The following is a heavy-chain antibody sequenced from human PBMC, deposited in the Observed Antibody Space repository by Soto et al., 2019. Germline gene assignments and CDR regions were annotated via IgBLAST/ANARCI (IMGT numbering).Heavy chain of an antibody. D-gene: IGHD1-1*01. CDR2: ISARNGNT. CDR3: ARGRYGDY. J-gene: IGHJ4*02. V-gene: IGHV1-18*01. Sequence: QVHLVQSGAEVKKPGASVKVSCQGSGYAFTTYGITWVRQAPGQGLEWMGWISARNGNTNYAQKLQGRVTVTRDTSTSTAYMDLRSLRYDDTAVYYCARGRYGDYWGQGALVTVSS. CDR1: GYAFTTYG.